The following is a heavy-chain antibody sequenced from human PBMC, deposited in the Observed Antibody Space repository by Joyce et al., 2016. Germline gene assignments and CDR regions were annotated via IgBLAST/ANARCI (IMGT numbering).Heavy chain of an antibody. V-gene: IGHV4-30-4*01. Sequence: QVQLQESGPGLVKPSQTLSLTCTVPGCSISSGGYYWSWVRQSPGKGLEWIGYIYFSESTRRNTSLKSRLTISANTSKNQFSLKVRPVTAADTAVDDCARGNCYFWSGYYNYVDYWGQGILVTVSS. CDR3: ARGNCYFWSGYYNYVDY. CDR1: GCSISSGGYY. J-gene: IGHJ4*02. D-gene: IGHD3-3*01. CDR2: IYFSEST.